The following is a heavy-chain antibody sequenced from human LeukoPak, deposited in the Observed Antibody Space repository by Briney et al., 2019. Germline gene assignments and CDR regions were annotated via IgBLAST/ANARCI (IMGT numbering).Heavy chain of an antibody. Sequence: GGSLRLSCRASGLSFRNAWMNWVRQAPGKGLEWVGRVKCKVDGETAEYAALVKGRFNISRDDSKKTLYLEMNSLEVEDTAVYYCTTRGYCSGPGCYSDYWGQGTLVTVSS. CDR3: TTRGYCSGPGCYSDY. CDR1: GLSFRNAW. D-gene: IGHD2-2*01. J-gene: IGHJ4*02. CDR2: VKCKVDGETA. V-gene: IGHV3-15*07.